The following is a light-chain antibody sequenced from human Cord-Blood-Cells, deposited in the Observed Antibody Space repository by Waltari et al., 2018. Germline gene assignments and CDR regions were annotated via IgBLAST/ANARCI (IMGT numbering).Light chain of an antibody. CDR1: SSDVGGYNY. J-gene: IGLJ3*02. CDR3: SSYTSSSTRV. V-gene: IGLV2-14*01. CDR2: DVS. Sequence: QSALTQPASVSGSPGQSITISCTGTSSDVGGYNYVSWYQQHPGQAPKLMIYDVSNRPAGITNRCSGAKAGNTASLTISGLQAEDEADYYCSSYTSSSTRVFGGGTKLTVL.